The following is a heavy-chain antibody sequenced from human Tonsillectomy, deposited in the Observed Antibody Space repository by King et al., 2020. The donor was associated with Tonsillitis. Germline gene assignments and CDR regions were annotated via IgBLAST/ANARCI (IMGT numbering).Heavy chain of an antibody. CDR3: ARLYGGYPFFYFDY. J-gene: IGHJ4*02. Sequence: VQLQQSGPGLVKPSQTLSLTCAISGDSVSRNSAAWSWIRQSPSRGLEWLGRTYYRSKWYNDYAVSVKSRITINPDTSKNRFSLQLNSVTPEDTAVYYGARLYGGYPFFYFDYWGQGTLVTVSS. CDR2: TYYRSKWYN. V-gene: IGHV6-1*01. D-gene: IGHD4-17*01. CDR1: GDSVSRNSAA.